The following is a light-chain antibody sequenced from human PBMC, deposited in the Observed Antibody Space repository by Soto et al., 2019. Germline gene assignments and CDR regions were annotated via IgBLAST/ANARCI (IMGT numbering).Light chain of an antibody. CDR1: QSSSSW. CDR3: QQYNSWIWT. V-gene: IGKV1-5*01. CDR2: DAS. J-gene: IGKJ1*01. Sequence: DIQMTKSPSTLSASVGDRVTITCRASQSSSSWLAWYQQKPGKAPKLLIYDASSLESGVPSRFSGSGSGTEFTLTISSLQPDDFATYYCQQYNSWIWTFGQGTKVEIK.